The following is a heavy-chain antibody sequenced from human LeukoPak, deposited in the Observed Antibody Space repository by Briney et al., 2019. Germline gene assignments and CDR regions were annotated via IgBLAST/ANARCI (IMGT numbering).Heavy chain of an antibody. CDR3: VRHGSYCGGDCYFDY. CDR1: GGSISSGSYY. Sequence: SETLSLTCTVSGGSISSGSYYWSWIRQPAGKGLEWIGYIYYSGSTNYNPSPKSRVTISVDTSKNQFSLKLTSVTAADTAVYYCVRHGSYCGGDCYFDYWGQGTLVTVSS. V-gene: IGHV4-61*10. J-gene: IGHJ4*02. D-gene: IGHD2-21*02. CDR2: IYYSGST.